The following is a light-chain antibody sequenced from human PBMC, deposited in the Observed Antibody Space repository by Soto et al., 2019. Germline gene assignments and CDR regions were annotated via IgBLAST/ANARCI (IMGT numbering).Light chain of an antibody. J-gene: IGKJ2*01. CDR1: QSVSDN. CDR2: GAS. CDR3: QQSNNWPYT. V-gene: IGKV3-15*01. Sequence: EIVMTQSPATLSVSPGERVTLSCRASQSVSDNLAWYQQKPGQAPRLLIYGASTRATTTPARFSGSGSGTEFTLTISSLQPEDFAVYFCQQSNNWPYTFGQGTKLDIK.